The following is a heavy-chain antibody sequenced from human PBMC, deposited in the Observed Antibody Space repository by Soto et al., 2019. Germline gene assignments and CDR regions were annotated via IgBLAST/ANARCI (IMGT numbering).Heavy chain of an antibody. CDR3: AKDPPWTVGPLAMDV. CDR2: FSGSGGNI. Sequence: EVQLLESGGGLVQPGGSLRLSCVASGFTFSTHAMSWVRQAPGKGLEWVSTFSGSGGNIYYAESVKGRRTISRDDSKNPLYLQMNSLRVEDTAVYYCAKDPPWTVGPLAMDVWGEGTTVNFSS. V-gene: IGHV3-23*01. D-gene: IGHD3-10*01. CDR1: GFTFSTHA. J-gene: IGHJ6*04.